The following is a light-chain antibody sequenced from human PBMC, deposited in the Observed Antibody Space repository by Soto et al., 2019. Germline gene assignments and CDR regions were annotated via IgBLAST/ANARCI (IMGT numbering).Light chain of an antibody. CDR1: SSDVGGYHY. CDR3: SSYAGSSSAGSKNIRV. CDR2: EIS. Sequence: SVLTQPPSASGSPGQSVTTSCTGTSSDVGGYHYVSWYQQHPGKAPKLIIYEISKRPSGVPDRFSGSKSGSTASLTVSGLQAEDEADYYCSSYAGSSSAGSKNIRVLGGGTKLTVL. J-gene: IGLJ3*02. V-gene: IGLV2-8*01.